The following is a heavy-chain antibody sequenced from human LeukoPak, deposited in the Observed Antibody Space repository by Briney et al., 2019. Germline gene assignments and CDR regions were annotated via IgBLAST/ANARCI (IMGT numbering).Heavy chain of an antibody. Sequence: GGSLRLSRTVSGFTVSSNSMSWVRQAPGKGLEWVSVIYSGGSTDYADSVKGRFTISRDNAKNSLYLQMNSLRAEDTALYYCARRVPSDYYGSGSYDYWGQGTLVTVSS. CDR2: IYSGGST. J-gene: IGHJ4*02. CDR3: ARRVPSDYYGSGSYDY. CDR1: GFTVSSNS. V-gene: IGHV3-53*01. D-gene: IGHD3-10*01.